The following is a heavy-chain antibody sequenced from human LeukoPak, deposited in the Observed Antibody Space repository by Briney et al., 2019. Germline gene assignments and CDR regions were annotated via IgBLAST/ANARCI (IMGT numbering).Heavy chain of an antibody. CDR2: ISGSGGST. V-gene: IGHV3-23*01. Sequence: GGSLRLSCAASGFTFSSYAMSWVRQAPGKGLEWVSAISGSGGSTYYADSVKGRFTISRDNSKNTLYLQMNSLRAEDTAVYYCAKMLTYYYDSSGQDYWGQGTLVTVSS. CDR3: AKMLTYYYDSSGQDY. D-gene: IGHD3-22*01. CDR1: GFTFSSYA. J-gene: IGHJ4*02.